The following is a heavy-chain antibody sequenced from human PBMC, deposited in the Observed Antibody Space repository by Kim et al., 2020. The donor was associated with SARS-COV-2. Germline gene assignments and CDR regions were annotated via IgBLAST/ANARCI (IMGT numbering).Heavy chain of an antibody. CDR3: ARVIVAPEFDP. CDR2: T. J-gene: IGHJ5*02. V-gene: IGHV1-8*01. D-gene: IGHD5-12*01. Sequence: TGYAQKLQGRVNMTRNTSISTAYMELSSLRSEDTGVYYCARVIVAPEFDPWGQGTLVTVSS.